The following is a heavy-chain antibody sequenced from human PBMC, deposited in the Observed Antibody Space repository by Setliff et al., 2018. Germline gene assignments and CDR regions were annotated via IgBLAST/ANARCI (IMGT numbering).Heavy chain of an antibody. Sequence: GGSLRLSCAASGFSFANYAMRWVRQVPGKGLEWVSGINWNSRSVAYAVSVRGRFTISRDNAKNSLYLQMNSLRREDTAVYYCAKDSDYDFLTGSYMDVWGKGTTVTVSS. CDR3: AKDSDYDFLTGSYMDV. V-gene: IGHV3-9*01. D-gene: IGHD3-9*01. CDR2: INWNSRSV. J-gene: IGHJ6*03. CDR1: GFSFANYA.